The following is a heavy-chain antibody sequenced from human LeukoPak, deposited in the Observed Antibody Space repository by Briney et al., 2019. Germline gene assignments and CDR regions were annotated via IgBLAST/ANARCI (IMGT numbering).Heavy chain of an antibody. CDR3: PSRPPVAGHFDY. J-gene: IGHJ4*02. D-gene: IGHD6-13*01. Sequence: PSEILSLTCTVSGGSISSYCWSWIRQPPGKGLEWIGYIYYSGSTNYNPSLKSRVTISVDTSKNQFSLKLSSVTAADTAVYYCPSRPPVAGHFDYWGQGTLVTVSS. CDR2: IYYSGST. V-gene: IGHV4-59*01. CDR1: GGSISSYC.